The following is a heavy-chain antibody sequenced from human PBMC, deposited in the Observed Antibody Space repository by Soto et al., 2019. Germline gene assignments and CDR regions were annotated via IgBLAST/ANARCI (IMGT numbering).Heavy chain of an antibody. V-gene: IGHV3-30*18. CDR3: ANGGLRYFDWLSPQY. CDR2: ISHDGSDI. D-gene: IGHD3-9*01. J-gene: IGHJ4*02. CDR1: GFTFMSSA. Sequence: GGSLRLSCAASGFTFMSSAMHWVRQPPGKGLECVAVISHDGSDIDYADSVKGRFTVSRDNSKNTLFLQMDSLRAGDTAVYYCANGGLRYFDWLSPQYWGQGTLVTVSS.